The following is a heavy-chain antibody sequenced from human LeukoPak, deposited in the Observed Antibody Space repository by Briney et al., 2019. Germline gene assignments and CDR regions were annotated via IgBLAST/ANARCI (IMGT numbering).Heavy chain of an antibody. CDR2: IYHSGST. J-gene: IGHJ4*02. V-gene: IGHV4-30-2*01. CDR1: GGSISSGGYY. D-gene: IGHD4-17*01. CDR3: ARGGLTTVNQLYFDY. Sequence: SETLSLTCTVSGGSISSGGYYWSWIRQPPGKGLEWIGYIYHSGSTYYNPSLKSRVTIPVDRSKNQFSLKLSSVTAADTAVYYCARGGLTTVNQLYFDYWGQGTLVTVSS.